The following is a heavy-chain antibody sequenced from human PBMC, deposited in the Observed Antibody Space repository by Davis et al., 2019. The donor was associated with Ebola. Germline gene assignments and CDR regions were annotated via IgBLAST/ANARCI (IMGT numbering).Heavy chain of an antibody. CDR2: IKQDGSEK. CDR3: ARDLEIAAADPFDY. J-gene: IGHJ4*02. CDR1: GFTFSSYW. D-gene: IGHD6-13*01. V-gene: IGHV3-7*01. Sequence: GESLKISCAASGFTFSSYWMSWVRQAPGKGLEWVANIKQDGSEKYYVDSVKGRFTIPRDNAKNSLYLQMNSLRAEDTAVYYCARDLEIAAADPFDYWGQGTLVTVSS.